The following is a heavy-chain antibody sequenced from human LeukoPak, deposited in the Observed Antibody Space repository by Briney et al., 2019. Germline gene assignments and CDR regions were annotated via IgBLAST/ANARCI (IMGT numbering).Heavy chain of an antibody. Sequence: SETLSLTCAVYGGSFSGYYWSWIRQPPGKGLEWIGEINHSGSTNYNPSLKSRVTISVDTSKNQFSLKLSSVTAADTAVYYCAREGRYSGSYLDYWGQGTLVTVSS. CDR2: INHSGST. CDR3: AREGRYSGSYLDY. J-gene: IGHJ4*02. V-gene: IGHV4-34*01. D-gene: IGHD1-26*01. CDR1: GGSFSGYY.